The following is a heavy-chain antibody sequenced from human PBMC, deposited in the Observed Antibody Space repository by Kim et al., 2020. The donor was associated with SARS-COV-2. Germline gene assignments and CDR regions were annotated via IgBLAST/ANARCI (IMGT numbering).Heavy chain of an antibody. V-gene: IGHV3-7*01. D-gene: IGHD6-19*01. Sequence: DSVKCRFTISRDNAKNSLYLQMNSLRAEDTAVYYCAGIAVAGSPPLYYFDYWGQGTLVTVSS. CDR3: AGIAVAGSPPLYYFDY. J-gene: IGHJ4*02.